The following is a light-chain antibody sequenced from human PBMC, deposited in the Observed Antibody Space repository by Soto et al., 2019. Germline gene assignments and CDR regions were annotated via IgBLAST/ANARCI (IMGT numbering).Light chain of an antibody. Sequence: EIVMTQSPATLSVSPGESATLSCRASQSVSSSLAWYQHKPGQAPRLLILGASTGATGIPARFRGSGSGTEFTLTISSLQSEDFAVYYCQQYNDRPWTFGPGTKVEIK. J-gene: IGKJ1*01. CDR1: QSVSSS. V-gene: IGKV3-15*01. CDR3: QQYNDRPWT. CDR2: GAS.